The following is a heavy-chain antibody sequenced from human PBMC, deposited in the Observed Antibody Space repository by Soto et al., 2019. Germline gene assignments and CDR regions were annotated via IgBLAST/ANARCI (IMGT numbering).Heavy chain of an antibody. Sequence: PGESLKISCKGSGYSFTSYWIGWVRQMPGKGLELMGIIYPGDSDTRYSPSFQGQVTISADKSISSAYLQWSSLKASDTAMYYCARVRILSGHFRYFDNWGQGTQVTVYS. V-gene: IGHV5-51*01. CDR2: IYPGDSDT. J-gene: IGHJ4*02. CDR1: GYSFTSYW. D-gene: IGHD3-3*02. CDR3: ARVRILSGHFRYFDN.